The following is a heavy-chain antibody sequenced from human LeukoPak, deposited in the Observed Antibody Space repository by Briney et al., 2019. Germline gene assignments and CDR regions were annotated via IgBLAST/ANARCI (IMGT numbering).Heavy chain of an antibody. Sequence: SETLSLTCTVSGGSISSYYWSWIRQPAGKGLEWIGRIYPSGSTNYNPSLKSRVTVSVDTSKNQFSLKLSSVTAADTAVYYWARDQNWNHRAGNAFDIWGQGTMVTVSS. J-gene: IGHJ3*02. CDR3: ARDQNWNHRAGNAFDI. V-gene: IGHV4-4*07. CDR1: GGSISSYY. CDR2: IYPSGST. D-gene: IGHD1-14*01.